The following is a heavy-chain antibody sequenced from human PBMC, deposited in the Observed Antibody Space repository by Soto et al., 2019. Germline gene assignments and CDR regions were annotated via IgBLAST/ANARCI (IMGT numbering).Heavy chain of an antibody. J-gene: IGHJ4*02. CDR1: GGTFSTYA. CDR3: ARPKGSYSSGYYYFDY. D-gene: IGHD6-19*01. Sequence: QVQLVQSGAEVKQPGSSVKVSCKTSGGTFSTYAIYWVRQAPGQGLEWMGAIIPLFGTADYAQKFQGRVTITADESTSTAYMEPSRLRSEDTAVYYCARPKGSYSSGYYYFDYWGQGTLVTVSS. V-gene: IGHV1-69*01. CDR2: IIPLFGTA.